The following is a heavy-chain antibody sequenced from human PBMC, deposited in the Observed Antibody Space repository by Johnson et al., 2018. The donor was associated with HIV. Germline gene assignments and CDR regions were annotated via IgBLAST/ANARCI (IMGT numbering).Heavy chain of an antibody. CDR1: GFTFSSYA. Sequence: VQLVESGGGVVQPGRSLRLSCAASGFTFSSYAMHWFRQAPGKGLEWVAVISYDGSNKYYADSVKGRFPISRDNSQNTLYLQMNSLRAEDTAVYYCARTPRPYYYESSDGALDIWGQGTMVTVSS. CDR2: ISYDGSNK. D-gene: IGHD3-22*01. V-gene: IGHV3-30-3*01. J-gene: IGHJ3*02. CDR3: ARTPRPYYYESSDGALDI.